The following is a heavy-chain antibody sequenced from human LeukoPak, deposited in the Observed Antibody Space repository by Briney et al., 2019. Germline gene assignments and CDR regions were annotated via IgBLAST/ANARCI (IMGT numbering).Heavy chain of an antibody. Sequence: SETLSLTCAVYGGSFSGYYWSWIHQPPGKGLEWIGEINHSGSTNYNPSLKSRVTISVDTSKNQFSLKLSSVTAADTAVYYCARAIGYGDSPPDYWGQGTLVTVSS. CDR1: GGSFSGYY. CDR2: INHSGST. J-gene: IGHJ4*02. V-gene: IGHV4-34*01. D-gene: IGHD4-17*01. CDR3: ARAIGYGDSPPDY.